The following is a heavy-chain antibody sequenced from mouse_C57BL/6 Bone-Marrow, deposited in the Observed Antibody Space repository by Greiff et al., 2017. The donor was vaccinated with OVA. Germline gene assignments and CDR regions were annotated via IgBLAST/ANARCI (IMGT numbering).Heavy chain of an antibody. CDR3: ASLGPGGFAY. Sequence: EVMLVESGPVLVKPGASVKMSCKASGYTFTDYYMNWVKQSHGKSLEWIGVINPYNGGTSYNQKFKGKATLTVDKSSSTAYMELNSLTSEDSAVYYCASLGPGGFAYWGQGTLVTVSA. J-gene: IGHJ3*01. V-gene: IGHV1-19*01. CDR1: GYTFTDYY. CDR2: INPYNGGT.